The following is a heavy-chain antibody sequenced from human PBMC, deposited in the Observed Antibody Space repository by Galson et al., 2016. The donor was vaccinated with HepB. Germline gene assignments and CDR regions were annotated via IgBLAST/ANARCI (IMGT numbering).Heavy chain of an antibody. CDR1: GFIFTSYS. Sequence: SLRLSCAASGFIFTSYSMNWVRQAPGKGLEWIASISGSSRHIFYADSLRGRFPISRDDADNSVYLQMDSLRVEDTAVYYCARDYYGTGRGDFDYWGQGTLVTVSS. CDR3: ARDYYGTGRGDFDY. CDR2: ISGSSRHI. J-gene: IGHJ4*02. V-gene: IGHV3-21*01. D-gene: IGHD1-26*01.